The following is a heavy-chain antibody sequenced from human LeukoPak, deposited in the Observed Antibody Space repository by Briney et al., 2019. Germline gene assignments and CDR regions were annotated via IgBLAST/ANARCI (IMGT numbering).Heavy chain of an antibody. Sequence: GGSLRLSCAASGFTFSSYAMSWVRQAPGKWLVWVSSISGSGGSTYYADSVKGRFTISRDNSKNTLYLQMNSLRAEDTAVYYCAKSTYYDYVWGRYRRRFDYWGQGTLVTVSS. CDR2: ISGSGGST. CDR1: GFTFSSYA. D-gene: IGHD3-16*02. V-gene: IGHV3-23*01. J-gene: IGHJ4*02. CDR3: AKSTYYDYVWGRYRRRFDY.